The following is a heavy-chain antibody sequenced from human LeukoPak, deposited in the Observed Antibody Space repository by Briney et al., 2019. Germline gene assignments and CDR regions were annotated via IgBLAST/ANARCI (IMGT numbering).Heavy chain of an antibody. CDR2: VSTSGGTK. CDR1: GFTFSSYA. D-gene: IGHD6-13*01. CDR3: ARDATTAVGWVYMDV. Sequence: PGGSLRLSCAASGFTFSSYAMSWVRQAPGRGLEWLSHVSTSGGTKYYADSVKGRFTISRGNAENSVYLQMSGLTAEDTGLYYCARDATTAVGWVYMDVWGKGTTVTISS. V-gene: IGHV3-48*03. J-gene: IGHJ6*03.